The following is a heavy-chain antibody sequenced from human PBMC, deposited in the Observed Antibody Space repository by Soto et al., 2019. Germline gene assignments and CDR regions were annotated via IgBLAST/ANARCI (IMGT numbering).Heavy chain of an antibody. D-gene: IGHD1-20*01. CDR3: ARQRRITGTFYPNWFDP. J-gene: IGHJ5*02. Sequence: SQTLSLTCTVSGGSISSYYWSWIRQPPGKGLAWIGYIYYSGSTNYNPSLKSRVTISVDTSKNQFSLKLSSVTAADTAVYYCARQRRITGTFYPNWFDPWGQGTLVTVSS. CDR1: GGSISSYY. V-gene: IGHV4-59*08. CDR2: IYYSGST.